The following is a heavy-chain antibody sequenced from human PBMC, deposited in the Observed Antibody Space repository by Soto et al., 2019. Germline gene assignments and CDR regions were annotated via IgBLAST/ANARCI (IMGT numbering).Heavy chain of an antibody. J-gene: IGHJ4*02. V-gene: IGHV4-39*01. CDR2: IYYSGST. CDR3: ANSGSYYGSFDY. CDR1: GGSISSSSYY. D-gene: IGHD1-26*01. Sequence: SETLSLTCTVSGGSISSSSYYWGWIRQPPGKGLEWIGSIYYSGSTYYNPSLKSRVTISVDTSKNQFSLKLSSVTAADTAVYYCANSGSYYGSFDYWGQGTLVTVSS.